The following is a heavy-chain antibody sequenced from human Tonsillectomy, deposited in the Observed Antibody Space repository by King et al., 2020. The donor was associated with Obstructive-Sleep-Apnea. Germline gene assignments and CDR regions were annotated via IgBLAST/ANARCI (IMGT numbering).Heavy chain of an antibody. J-gene: IGHJ4*02. CDR1: GCSISSSNV. CDR2: VYHSWRT. V-gene: IGHV4-4*02. D-gene: IGHD1-7*01. Sequence: QLQESCPGRVKPSGTLSLTCAVFGCSISSSNVWRCVRQPPGNGVEWIGEVYHSWRTNDNPCLQRRGHISVDKSKNQFSLKLSSVTAADTAVYYCARLELELSLYYFDYWGQGTLVTVSS. CDR3: ARLELELSLYYFDY.